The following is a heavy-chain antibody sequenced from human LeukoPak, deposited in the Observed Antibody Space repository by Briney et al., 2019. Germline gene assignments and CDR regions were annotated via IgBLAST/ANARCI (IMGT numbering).Heavy chain of an antibody. CDR1: GFAFRTYA. CDR2: ISGSGDKT. D-gene: IGHD3-10*01. J-gene: IGHJ4*02. V-gene: IGHV3-23*01. CDR3: AKDLNYGFDS. Sequence: GGSLRLSCAASGFAFRTYAMSWVRQAPGKGLEGVSAISGSGDKTFYAESVRGRFTIYRDNSRNTLYLQMNSLRAEDTAVYYCAKDLNYGFDSWGQGTLVTV.